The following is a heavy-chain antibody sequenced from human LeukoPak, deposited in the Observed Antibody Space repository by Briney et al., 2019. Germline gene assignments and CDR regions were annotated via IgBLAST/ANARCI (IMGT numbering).Heavy chain of an antibody. CDR2: INHSGST. CDR1: GGSFSGYY. Sequence: SETLSLTCAVYGGSFSGYYWSWIRQPPGKGLEWIGEINHSGSTNYNPSLKSRVTISVDTSKNQFSLKLSSVTAADTAVYYCVGGGLRYFDWLHYFDYWGQGTLVTVSS. V-gene: IGHV4-34*01. CDR3: VGGGLRYFDWLHYFDY. D-gene: IGHD3-9*01. J-gene: IGHJ4*02.